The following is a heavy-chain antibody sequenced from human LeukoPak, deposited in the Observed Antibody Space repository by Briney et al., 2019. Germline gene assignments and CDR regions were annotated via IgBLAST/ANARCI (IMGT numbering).Heavy chain of an antibody. CDR1: GFTFITYS. V-gene: IGHV3-21*01. CDR2: ISVSGTYI. D-gene: IGHD4-17*01. CDR3: ARDRDYGTFDY. J-gene: IGHJ4*02. Sequence: GGSLRLSCAASGFTFITYSMNWVRQAPGKGLEWVSSISVSGTYIYYSDSVKGRFTISRDNAKNSLYLEMNSLRSDDTAIYYCARDRDYGTFDYWGQGTLVTVSS.